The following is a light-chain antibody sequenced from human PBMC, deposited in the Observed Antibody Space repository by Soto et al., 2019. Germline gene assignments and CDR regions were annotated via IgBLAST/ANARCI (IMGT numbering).Light chain of an antibody. CDR2: LGS. V-gene: IGKV2-28*01. J-gene: IGKJ1*01. CDR1: QSLLQSNGYNY. Sequence: DIVMTQSPLSLPVTPGEPASISCRSSQSLLQSNGYNYLDWYLQKPGQSPQLLIYLGSTRAAGVPDRISGSGSGTDFTLKISRVEAEDVVVYYYMQALQTPRTFGQGTKVEIK. CDR3: MQALQTPRT.